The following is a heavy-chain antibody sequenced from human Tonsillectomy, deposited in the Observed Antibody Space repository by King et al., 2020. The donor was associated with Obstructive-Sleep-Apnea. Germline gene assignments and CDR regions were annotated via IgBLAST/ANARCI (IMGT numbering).Heavy chain of an antibody. Sequence: HVQLQESGPGLVKPSETLSLTCTVSGGSLSSYYWSCIRQPPGKVLECIGYIYYSGSTNYNPSLKSRVTISVDTSKNQFSLKLNSVTAADTAVYYCASARYYYDGMDVWGQGTTVTVSS. CDR3: ASARYYYDGMDV. CDR1: GGSLSSYY. V-gene: IGHV4-59*08. CDR2: IYYSGST. J-gene: IGHJ6*02. D-gene: IGHD6-6*01.